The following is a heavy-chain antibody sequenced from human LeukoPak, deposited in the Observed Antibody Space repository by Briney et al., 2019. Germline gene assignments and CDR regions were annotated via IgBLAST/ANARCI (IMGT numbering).Heavy chain of an antibody. V-gene: IGHV4-59*08. J-gene: IGHJ4*02. Sequence: PSETLSLTCTVSGGSIRSYYWSWIRQPPGKGLEWIGYISYTGSSNYNPSLKSRVTISVDTSKNQFSLKLSSVTAADTAVYYCAGGERGYSYGPLDYWGQGTLVTVSS. D-gene: IGHD5-18*01. CDR2: ISYTGSS. CDR1: GGSIRSYY. CDR3: AGGERGYSYGPLDY.